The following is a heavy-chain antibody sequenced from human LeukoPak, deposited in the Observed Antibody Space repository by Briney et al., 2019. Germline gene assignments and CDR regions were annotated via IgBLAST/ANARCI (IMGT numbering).Heavy chain of an antibody. V-gene: IGHV1-69*13. Sequence: SVKVSCKASGGTLSSYAISWVRQAPGQGLEWMGGIIPIFGTANYAQKFQGRVTITADESTSTAYMELSSLRSEDTAVYYCAIERGFTYYYGSGRYYYYMDVWGKGTTVTVSS. J-gene: IGHJ6*03. CDR1: GGTLSSYA. CDR3: AIERGFTYYYGSGRYYYYMDV. CDR2: IIPIFGTA. D-gene: IGHD3-10*01.